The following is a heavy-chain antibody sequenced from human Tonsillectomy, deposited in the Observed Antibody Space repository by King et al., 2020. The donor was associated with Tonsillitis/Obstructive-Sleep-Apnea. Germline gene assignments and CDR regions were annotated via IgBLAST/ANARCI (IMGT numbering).Heavy chain of an antibody. CDR1: GFTFSSYA. Sequence: VQLVESGGGLVQPGGSLRLSCAASGFTFSSYAMSWVRQAPGGGLEWVSTISGGGGSTYYADSVKGRFTISRDNSKHTLFLQMNILRAEDSAVYYCAKDESYFDCWGQGTLVIVSS. J-gene: IGHJ4*02. V-gene: IGHV3-23*04. CDR2: ISGGGGST. CDR3: AKDESYFDC.